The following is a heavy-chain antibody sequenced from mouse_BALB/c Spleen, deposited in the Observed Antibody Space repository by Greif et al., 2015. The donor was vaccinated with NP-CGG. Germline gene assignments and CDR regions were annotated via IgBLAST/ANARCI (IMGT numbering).Heavy chain of an antibody. D-gene: IGHD2-14*01. Sequence: VQLQQSGAELVRSGASVELSCTASGFNIKDYYMHWVKQRPEQGLEWIGWIDPENGDTEYAPKFQGKATMTADTSSNTAYLQLSSLTSEDTAVYYCNLYDGSSYAMDYWGQGTSVTVSS. CDR1: GFNIKDYY. J-gene: IGHJ4*01. CDR3: NLYDGSSYAMDY. CDR2: IDPENGDT. V-gene: IGHV14-4*02.